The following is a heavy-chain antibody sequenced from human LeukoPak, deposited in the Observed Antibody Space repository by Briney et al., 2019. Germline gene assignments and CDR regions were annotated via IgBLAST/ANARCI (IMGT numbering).Heavy chain of an antibody. V-gene: IGHV1-18*01. Sequence: ASVKVSCKASVYTFTSYGISWVRQAPGQGLEWMGWISAYNGNTNYAQKLQGRVTMTTDTSTSTAYMELRSLRSDDTAVYYCAFNSDPNYYYYGMDVWGQGTTVTVSS. J-gene: IGHJ6*02. CDR3: AFNSDPNYYYYGMDV. CDR2: ISAYNGNT. CDR1: VYTFTSYG. D-gene: IGHD2-21*01.